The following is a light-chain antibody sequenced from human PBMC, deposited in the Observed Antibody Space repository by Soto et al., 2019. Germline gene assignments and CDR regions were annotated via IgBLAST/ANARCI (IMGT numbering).Light chain of an antibody. Sequence: DIVMTQSPDSLAVSLGERATIHCKSSQSVLYNSNNKNYLAWYQQKPGQPPKLLIYWASTRESGVPDRFSGSGSGTDFTLTISSLQAEDVAGYYCQQYYSTPDTFGGGTQVEIK. CDR2: WAS. V-gene: IGKV4-1*01. CDR1: QSVLYNSNNKNY. J-gene: IGKJ4*01. CDR3: QQYYSTPDT.